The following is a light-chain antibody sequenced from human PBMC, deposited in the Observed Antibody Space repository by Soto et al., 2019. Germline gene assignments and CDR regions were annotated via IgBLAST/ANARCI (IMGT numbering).Light chain of an antibody. V-gene: IGKV3-15*01. CDR2: GAS. CDR3: QQYDHPPYT. Sequence: EIVMTQSPATLSVSPGERATLSCRASQSVSSNLAWYQQKPGQAPRPLIYGASTRATGIPARFSGSGSGTDFSLTVDSLQPEDTATYYCQQYDHPPYTFGQGTKVDIK. CDR1: QSVSSN. J-gene: IGKJ2*01.